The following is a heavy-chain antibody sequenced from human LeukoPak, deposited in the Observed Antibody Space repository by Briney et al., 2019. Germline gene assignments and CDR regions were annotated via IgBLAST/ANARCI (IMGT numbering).Heavy chain of an antibody. Sequence: QSGGSLRLSCAASGFTFSSYAMHWVRQAPGKGLEWVAVISYDGSNKYYADSVKGRFTISRDNSKNTLYLQMNSLRAEDTAVYYCARGGYYDSSGYPIGYWGQGTLVTVSS. CDR1: GFTFSSYA. CDR3: ARGGYYDSSGYPIGY. J-gene: IGHJ4*02. D-gene: IGHD3-22*01. V-gene: IGHV3-30-3*01. CDR2: ISYDGSNK.